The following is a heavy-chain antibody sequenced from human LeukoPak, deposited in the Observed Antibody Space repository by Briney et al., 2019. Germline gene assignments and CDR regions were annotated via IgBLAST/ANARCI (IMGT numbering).Heavy chain of an antibody. V-gene: IGHV3-48*02. CDR2: ISSSSSTI. Sequence: GGSLRLSCAASGFTFSSYAMHWVRQAPGKGLEWVSYISSSSSTIYYADSVKGRFTISRDNAKNSLYLQMNSLRDEDTAVYYCARDLRCSSASCKYYYYGMDVWGQGTTVTVSS. D-gene: IGHD2-2*01. CDR3: ARDLRCSSASCKYYYYGMDV. J-gene: IGHJ6*02. CDR1: GFTFSSYA.